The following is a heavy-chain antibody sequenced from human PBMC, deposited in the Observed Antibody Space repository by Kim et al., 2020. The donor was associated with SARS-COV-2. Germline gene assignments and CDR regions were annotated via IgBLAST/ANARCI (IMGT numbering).Heavy chain of an antibody. J-gene: IGHJ2*01. CDR1: GGSISSSSYY. CDR2: IYYSGST. Sequence: SETLSLTCTVSGGSISSSSYYWGWIRQPPGKGLEWIGSIYYSGSTYYNPSLKSRVTISVDTSKNQFSLKLSSVTAADTAVYYCARHAPWDDYVWGSYRWYWYFDLWGRGTLVTVSS. V-gene: IGHV4-39*01. CDR3: ARHAPWDDYVWGSYRWYWYFDL. D-gene: IGHD3-16*02.